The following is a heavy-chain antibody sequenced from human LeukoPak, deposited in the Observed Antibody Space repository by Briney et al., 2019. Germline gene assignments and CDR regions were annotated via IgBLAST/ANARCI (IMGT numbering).Heavy chain of an antibody. CDR3: ARGGSGYYYDSSGYQP. J-gene: IGHJ4*02. CDR1: GFTFSSYG. Sequence: GESLRLSCAASGFTFSSYGMHWVRQAPGKGLEWVAFIRYDGSNKYYADSVKGRFTISRDNSKNTLYLQMNSLRAEDTAVYYCARGGSGYYYDSSGYQPWGQGTLVTVSS. CDR2: IRYDGSNK. V-gene: IGHV3-30*02. D-gene: IGHD3-22*01.